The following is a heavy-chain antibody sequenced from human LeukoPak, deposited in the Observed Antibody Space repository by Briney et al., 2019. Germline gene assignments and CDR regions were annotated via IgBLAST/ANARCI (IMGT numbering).Heavy chain of an antibody. CDR2: MYHSGST. CDR3: ARDPMIVVVTEDAYYMDV. CDR1: GGAISSSNW. V-gene: IGHV4-4*02. Sequence: PSGTLSLTCAVSGGAISSSNWWSWVRQPPGKGLEWIGEMYHSGSTYYNPSLKSRVTISVDTSKNQFSLKLSSVTAADTAVYYCARDPMIVVVTEDAYYMDVWGKGTTVTVSS. J-gene: IGHJ6*03. D-gene: IGHD3-22*01.